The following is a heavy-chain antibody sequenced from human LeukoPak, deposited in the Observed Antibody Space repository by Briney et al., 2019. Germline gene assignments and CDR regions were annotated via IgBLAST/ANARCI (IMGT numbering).Heavy chain of an antibody. CDR2: ISSSSSTI. D-gene: IGHD5-12*01. CDR3: ARDHLRRGYSGYDKSFDY. V-gene: IGHV3-48*02. J-gene: IGHJ4*02. CDR1: GFTFSSYS. Sequence: GGSLRLSCTASGFTFSSYSMNWVRQAPGKGLEWASYISSSSSTIYYADSVKGRFTISRDNAKNSLYLQMNSLRDEDTAVYYCARDHLRRGYSGYDKSFDYWGQGTLVTVSS.